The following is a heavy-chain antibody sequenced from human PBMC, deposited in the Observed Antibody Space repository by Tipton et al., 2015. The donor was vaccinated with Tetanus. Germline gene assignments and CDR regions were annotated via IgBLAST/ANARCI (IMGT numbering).Heavy chain of an antibody. CDR1: GFTFDDYG. CDR3: ARVPGAGVGYCSGGNCHYFDY. V-gene: IGHV3-9*01. Sequence: SLRLSCAASGFTFDDYGMHWVRQVPGKGLEWVSGITWNSGSIGYADSVKGRFTISRDNAKNSLYLQMNSLRAEDTAMYYCARVPGAGVGYCSGGNCHYFDYWGQGTLVTVSS. CDR2: ITWNSGSI. D-gene: IGHD2-15*01. J-gene: IGHJ4*02.